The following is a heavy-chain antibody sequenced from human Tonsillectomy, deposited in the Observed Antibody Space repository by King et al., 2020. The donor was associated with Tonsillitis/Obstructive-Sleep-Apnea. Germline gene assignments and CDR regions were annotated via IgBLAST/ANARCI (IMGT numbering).Heavy chain of an antibody. CDR2: IYYSGST. Sequence: VQLQESGPGLVKPSETLSLTCTVSGGSISSYYWSWIRQPPGKGLEWIGYIYYSGSTNYNPSLKSRVTISVDTSKNQFSLTLSSVTAAETAVYYCARVEGYSEGDYVGFDYWGQGTLVTVSS. CDR1: GGSISSYY. V-gene: IGHV4-59*01. D-gene: IGHD4-17*01. CDR3: ARVEGYSEGDYVGFDY. J-gene: IGHJ4*02.